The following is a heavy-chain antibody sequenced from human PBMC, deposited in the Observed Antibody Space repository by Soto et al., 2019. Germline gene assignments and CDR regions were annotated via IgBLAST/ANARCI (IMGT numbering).Heavy chain of an antibody. J-gene: IGHJ6*02. CDR3: ASLYSSGWYLGSYYGMDV. V-gene: IGHV4-34*01. CDR1: GGSFSGYY. CDR2: INHSGST. D-gene: IGHD6-19*01. Sequence: SETLSLTCAVYGGSFSGYYWSWIRQPPGKGLEWIGEINHSGSTNYNPSLKSRVTISVDTSKNQFSLKLSSVTAADTAVYYCASLYSSGWYLGSYYGMDVWGQGTTVTVSS.